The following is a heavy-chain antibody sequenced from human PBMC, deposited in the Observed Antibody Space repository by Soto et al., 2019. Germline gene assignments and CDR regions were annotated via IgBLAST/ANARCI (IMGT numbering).Heavy chain of an antibody. CDR2: ISGSGGST. V-gene: IGHV3-23*01. J-gene: IGHJ5*02. CDR3: AKDPPTVTIVPLKNWFDP. D-gene: IGHD4-17*01. CDR1: GFTFSSYA. Sequence: EVQLLESGGGLVQPGGSLRLSCAASGFTFSSYAMSWVRQAPGKGLEWVSAISGSGGSTYYADSVKGRFTISRDNSKNTLYLQMNSLRAEDTAVYYCAKDPPTVTIVPLKNWFDPWGQGTLVTVSS.